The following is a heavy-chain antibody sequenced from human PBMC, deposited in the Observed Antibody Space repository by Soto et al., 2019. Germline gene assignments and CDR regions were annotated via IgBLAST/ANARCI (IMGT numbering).Heavy chain of an antibody. CDR1: GGSFSGYY. V-gene: IGHV4-34*01. J-gene: IGHJ5*02. Sequence: QVQLQQWGAGLLKPSETLSLTCAVYGGSFSGYYWSWIRQPPGKGLEWIGEINHSGSTNYNPSLKSRVTISVDTSKNQFSLKLSSVTAADTAVYYCARGVVVAARGCNWFDPWGQGTLVTVSS. CDR2: INHSGST. D-gene: IGHD2-15*01. CDR3: ARGVVVAARGCNWFDP.